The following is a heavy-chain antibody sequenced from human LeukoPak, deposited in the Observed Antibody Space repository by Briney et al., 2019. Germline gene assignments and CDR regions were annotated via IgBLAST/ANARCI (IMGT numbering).Heavy chain of an antibody. CDR1: GYTFTGYD. Sequence: GASVKVSCKASGYTFTGYDMHWVRQAPGQGLEWTGWINPNSGGTNYAQKFQGRVTMTRDTSISTAYMELSRLRSDDTAVYYCARVTEGIQLLSPPYFDYWGQGTLVTVSS. V-gene: IGHV1-2*02. CDR2: INPNSGGT. CDR3: ARVTEGIQLLSPPYFDY. D-gene: IGHD2-2*01. J-gene: IGHJ4*02.